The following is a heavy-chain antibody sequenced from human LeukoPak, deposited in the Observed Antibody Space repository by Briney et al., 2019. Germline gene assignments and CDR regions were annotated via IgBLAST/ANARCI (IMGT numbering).Heavy chain of an antibody. CDR1: GGSISGFF. CDR3: ARDLELERNRWNYFES. CDR2: VHYSGDT. Sequence: PSAPLSLTCTVSGGSISGFFWSWIRQPPGKGLEWIASVHYSGDTKYNPSLKSRVSLSFDTSKQQFSLRLSSVTAADTAVYYCARDLELERNRWNYFESWGQGTLVTVSS. J-gene: IGHJ4*02. D-gene: IGHD1-1*01. V-gene: IGHV4-59*01.